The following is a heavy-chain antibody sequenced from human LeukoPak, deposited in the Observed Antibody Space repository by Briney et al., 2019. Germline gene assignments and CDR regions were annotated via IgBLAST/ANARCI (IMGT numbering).Heavy chain of an antibody. Sequence: PSETRSLTCTVSGGSISTSSYYWSWIRQPPGKGLQWIGSIYYNGTTYYNPSLKSRVIISVDTSKNQFSLRLSSVTAADTAVYYCARGARAARLRSYYYYMDVWGKGTTVTVSS. V-gene: IGHV4-39*01. D-gene: IGHD6-6*01. J-gene: IGHJ6*03. CDR1: GGSISTSSYY. CDR3: ARGARAARLRSYYYYMDV. CDR2: IYYNGTT.